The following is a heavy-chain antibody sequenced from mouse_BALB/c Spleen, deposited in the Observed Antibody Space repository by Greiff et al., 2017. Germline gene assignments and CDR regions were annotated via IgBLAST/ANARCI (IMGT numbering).Heavy chain of an antibody. CDR3: ARDGNPYYYAMDY. V-gene: IGHV1-82*01. CDR2: IYPGDGDT. D-gene: IGHD2-1*01. CDR1: GYAFSSSW. Sequence: QVHVKQSGPELVKPGASVKISCKASGYAFSSSWMNWVKQRPGQGLEWIGRIYPGDGDTNYNGKFKGKATLTADKSSSTAYMQLSSLTSVDSAVYFCARDGNPYYYAMDYWGQGTSVTVSS. J-gene: IGHJ4*01.